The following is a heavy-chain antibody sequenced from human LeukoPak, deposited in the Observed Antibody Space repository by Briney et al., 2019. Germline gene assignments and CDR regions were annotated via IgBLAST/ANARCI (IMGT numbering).Heavy chain of an antibody. D-gene: IGHD1-7*01. CDR3: ARGNYVDWFDP. J-gene: IGHJ5*02. CDR1: GGSFSNHY. V-gene: IGHV4-59*11. CDR2: IYHTGST. Sequence: SETLSLTCTVSGGSFSNHYWSWIRQPPGKGLEWIGYIYHTGSTNYNPSLKSRVTKSIDTSKNQFSLKLSSVTAADTAVYYCARGNYVDWFDPWGQGTQVTVSS.